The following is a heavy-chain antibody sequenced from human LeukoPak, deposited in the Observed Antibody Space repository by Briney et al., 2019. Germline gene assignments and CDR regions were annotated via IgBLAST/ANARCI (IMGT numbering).Heavy chain of an antibody. D-gene: IGHD6-6*01. CDR1: GFTFRSHW. J-gene: IGHJ4*02. Sequence: GGSLRLSCEGSGFTFRSHWMSWVRQAPGKGLEWVANIHQYGGEKYYVDSVKGRFTISRDNAKNSLYLQMNSLRADDTAVYYCAREYSGSSFNDYWGQGTLVTVSS. CDR3: AREYSGSSFNDY. V-gene: IGHV3-7*01. CDR2: IHQYGGEK.